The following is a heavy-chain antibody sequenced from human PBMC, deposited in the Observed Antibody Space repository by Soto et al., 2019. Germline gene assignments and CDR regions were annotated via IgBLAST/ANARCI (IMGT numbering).Heavy chain of an antibody. CDR2: ISGSGGST. Sequence: PGGSLRLSCTASGFTFSSYAMSWVRQAPGKWLEWVSAISGSGGSTYYADYVKGRFTISRDNSKNTLYLQMNSLRAEDTAVYYCTKEQNPTSFFGVVITGYYYYDYGMDVWGQGXTVTVSS. CDR1: GFTFSSYA. J-gene: IGHJ6*02. D-gene: IGHD3-3*01. CDR3: TKEQNPTSFFGVVITGYYYYDYGMDV. V-gene: IGHV3-23*01.